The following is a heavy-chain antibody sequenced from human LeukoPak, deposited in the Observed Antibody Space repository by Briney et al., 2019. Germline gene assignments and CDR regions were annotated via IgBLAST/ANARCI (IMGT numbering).Heavy chain of an antibody. CDR2: IYYSGST. CDR1: GGSISSYY. CDR3: ASTMTTLTTSDF. D-gene: IGHD4-17*01. Sequence: WETLSLTCTVSGGSISSYYWSWIRQPAGKGLEWIGTIYYSGSTYYNPSLKSRVIISVDTAKNQCSLKLSSVTAADTAVYYCASTMTTLTTSDFWGQGTLVTVSS. J-gene: IGHJ4*02. V-gene: IGHV4-59*05.